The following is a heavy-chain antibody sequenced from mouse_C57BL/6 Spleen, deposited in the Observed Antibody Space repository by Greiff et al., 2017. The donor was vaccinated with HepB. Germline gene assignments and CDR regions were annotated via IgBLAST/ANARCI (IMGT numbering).Heavy chain of an antibody. CDR2: IWTGGGT. CDR1: GFSLTSYA. J-gene: IGHJ4*01. CDR3: ARNPSPPGYAMDY. V-gene: IGHV2-9-1*01. Sequence: VKLVESGPGLVAPSQSLSITCTVSGFSLTSYAISWVRQPPGKGLEWLGVIWTGGGTNYNSAIKSRLSISKDNSKSQVFLKMNSLHTDDTARYYCARNPSPPGYAMDYWGQGTSVTVSS.